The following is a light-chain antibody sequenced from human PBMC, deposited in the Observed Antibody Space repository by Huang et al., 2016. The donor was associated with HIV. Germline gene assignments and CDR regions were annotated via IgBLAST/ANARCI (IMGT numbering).Light chain of an antibody. J-gene: IGKJ4*01. CDR1: QSISNY. V-gene: IGKV3-11*01. Sequence: EIVLTQSPATLSLSPGERATLSCRASQSISNYLAWYQQKPGQAPRLLLDDASNRATGIPARFSGSGSGTDFTLTISSLESEDFAVYYCQQRSRTFGGGTKVEIK. CDR3: QQRSRT. CDR2: DAS.